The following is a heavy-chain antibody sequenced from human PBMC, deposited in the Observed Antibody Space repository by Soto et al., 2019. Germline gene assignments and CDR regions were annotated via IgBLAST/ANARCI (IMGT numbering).Heavy chain of an antibody. D-gene: IGHD3-22*01. CDR2: ISGSGGSA. J-gene: IGHJ4*02. CDR1: GFTFSSYA. CDR3: AKDPFGDSSGYYYFDY. V-gene: IGHV3-23*01. Sequence: GGSLRLSCAASGFTFSSYAMSWVRQAPGKGLEWVSAISGSGGSAYYADSVKGRFTISRDNSKNTLYLQMNSLRAEDTAVYYCAKDPFGDSSGYYYFDYWGQGTLVTVSS.